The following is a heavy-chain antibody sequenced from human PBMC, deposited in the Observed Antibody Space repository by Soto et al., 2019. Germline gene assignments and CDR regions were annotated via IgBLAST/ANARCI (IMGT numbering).Heavy chain of an antibody. Sequence: QVQLQESGPGLVKPSETLSLTCTVSGGSISSYYWSWIRQPPGKGLEWIGYIYYSGSTNYNPSLKSRVTISVDTSKNQFSLKLSSVTAADTAVYYCAGCMLFNVGTGLGYYYYYMDVWGKGTTVTVSS. CDR1: GGSISSYY. V-gene: IGHV4-59*08. D-gene: IGHD2-8*01. CDR3: AGCMLFNVGTGLGYYYYYMDV. CDR2: IYYSGST. J-gene: IGHJ6*03.